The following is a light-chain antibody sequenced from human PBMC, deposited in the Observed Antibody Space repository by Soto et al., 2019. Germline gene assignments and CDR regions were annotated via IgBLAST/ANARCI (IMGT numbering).Light chain of an antibody. CDR1: QSVSSN. CDR2: GAS. V-gene: IGKV3-15*01. CDR3: QKYNNWPPIT. J-gene: IGKJ5*01. Sequence: EIVMTQSPATLSVSPGERATLSCRASQSVSSNLAWYQQKPGQAPRLLIYGASTRATGIPDRFRGSGSGTEFTLTISSLQSEDFAVYYCQKYNNWPPITFGQGTRLENK.